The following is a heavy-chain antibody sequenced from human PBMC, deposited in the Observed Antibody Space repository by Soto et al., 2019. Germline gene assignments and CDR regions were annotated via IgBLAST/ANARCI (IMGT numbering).Heavy chain of an antibody. CDR3: ARRYGSAFDI. CDR2: IYYSGST. J-gene: IGHJ3*02. V-gene: IGHV4-59*08. Sequence: QVQLQESGPGLVKPSETLSLTCTVSGGSISSYYWSWIRQPPGKGLEWIGYIYYSGSTNYNPSLKSRVTISVATSKNQCSLKLCSVTAADTAVYYCARRYGSAFDIWGQGTMVTVSS. D-gene: IGHD6-13*01. CDR1: GGSISSYY.